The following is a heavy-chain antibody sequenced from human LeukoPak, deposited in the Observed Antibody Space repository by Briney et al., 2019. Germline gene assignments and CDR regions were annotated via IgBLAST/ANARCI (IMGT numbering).Heavy chain of an antibody. CDR2: IYRGDSDT. J-gene: IGHJ3*02. CDR1: GYSFTIYW. V-gene: IGHV5-51*01. Sequence: GESLKISCKGSGYSFTIYWIGWVRQMPGKGLEWMGIIYRGDSDTRYSPSFQGQVTISADKSISTAYLQWSSLKASGTAMYYCARLRPQDAFDIWGQGTMVTVSS. CDR3: ARLRPQDAFDI.